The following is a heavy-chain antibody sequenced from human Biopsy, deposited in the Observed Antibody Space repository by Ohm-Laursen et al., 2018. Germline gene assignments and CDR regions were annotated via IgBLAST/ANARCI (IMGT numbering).Heavy chain of an antibody. D-gene: IGHD6-19*01. CDR1: GYSISSDYR. Sequence: TLSLTCAVSGYSISSDYRWGWIRQAPGKTLEWLGKNFYGGNTHHNPSLRSRIIISIDTSKNQISLMMTSVNGADTAVYFCARVGSGWAPFDKWGPGTLVTVSS. J-gene: IGHJ4*02. CDR3: ARVGSGWAPFDK. V-gene: IGHV4-38-2*01. CDR2: NFYGGNT.